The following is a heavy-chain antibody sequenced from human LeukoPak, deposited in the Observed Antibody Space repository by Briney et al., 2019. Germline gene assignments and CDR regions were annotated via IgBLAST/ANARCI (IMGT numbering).Heavy chain of an antibody. CDR2: LYYGGRT. CDR1: GVSITTINYH. Sequence: SETLSLTCNVSGVSITTINYHWGWIRQPPGKGLEWIGTLYYGGRTYYNPSLKSRVTISVATSQNQFSLKMNSVTAADTAVYYCAKEPDCYGGDCSAFDIWGQGTMVTVSS. D-gene: IGHD2-21*02. J-gene: IGHJ3*02. V-gene: IGHV4-39*07. CDR3: AKEPDCYGGDCSAFDI.